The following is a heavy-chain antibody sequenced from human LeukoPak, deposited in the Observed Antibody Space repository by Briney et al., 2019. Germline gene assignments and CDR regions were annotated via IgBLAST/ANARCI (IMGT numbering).Heavy chain of an antibody. J-gene: IGHJ4*02. CDR1: GFTFRSYG. V-gene: IGHV3-30*03. CDR2: ISYDGSNK. D-gene: IGHD5-12*01. Sequence: GRSLRLSCAASGFTFRSYGVHWVRQAPGKGLEWVALISYDGSNKYYADSVKGRFTISRDKSNNTAFLQMNSLRAEDTAVYFFSTGRVATILYWGQGILVTVSS. CDR3: STGRVATILY.